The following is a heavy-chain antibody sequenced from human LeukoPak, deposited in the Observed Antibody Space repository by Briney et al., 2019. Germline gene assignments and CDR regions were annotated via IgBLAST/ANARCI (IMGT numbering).Heavy chain of an antibody. J-gene: IGHJ3*02. CDR2: ISSTSTII. Sequence: GGSLRLSCAASRFTFSDSSMNWVRQAPGKGLEWISYISSTSTIIYYADSVKGRFTISRDNSKNTLYLQMNSLRAEDTAVYYCARGGSYLSAFDIWGQGTMVTVSS. D-gene: IGHD1-26*01. V-gene: IGHV3-48*01. CDR3: ARGGSYLSAFDI. CDR1: RFTFSDSS.